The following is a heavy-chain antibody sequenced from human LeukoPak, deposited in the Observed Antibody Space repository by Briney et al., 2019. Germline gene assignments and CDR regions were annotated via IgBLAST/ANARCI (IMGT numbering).Heavy chain of an antibody. Sequence: PGGSLRLSCSASGFTFSAYTMNWVRQAPGQGLEWVSYISSGSSSVYYADSVKGRFTISRDNSKNTLYLQMNSLRAEDTAVYYCAKDSSSGWYLRYWGQGTLVTVSS. D-gene: IGHD6-19*01. CDR1: GFTFSAYT. J-gene: IGHJ4*02. CDR2: ISSGSSSV. V-gene: IGHV3-48*01. CDR3: AKDSSSGWYLRY.